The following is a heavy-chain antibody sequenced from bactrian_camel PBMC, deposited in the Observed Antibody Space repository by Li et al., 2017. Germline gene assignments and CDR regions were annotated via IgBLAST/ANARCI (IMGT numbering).Heavy chain of an antibody. V-gene: IGHV3S53*01. Sequence: HVQLVESGGGSVQAGGSLRLSCAASADIAKNNYMAWFRQAPGKEREGVAATDGAGTRTYYSESVKGRFTISQDNAKNTVYLQMNSLKPEDTAMYYCAAQSRWSTEYNFWGQGTQVTVS. CDR3: AAQSRWSTEYNF. CDR1: ADIAKNNY. D-gene: IGHD6*01. CDR2: TDGAGTRT. J-gene: IGHJ4*01.